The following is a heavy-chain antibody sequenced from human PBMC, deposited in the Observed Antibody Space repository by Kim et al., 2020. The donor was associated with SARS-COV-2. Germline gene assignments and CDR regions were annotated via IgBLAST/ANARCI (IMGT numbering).Heavy chain of an antibody. CDR2: IYYSGST. D-gene: IGHD6-13*01. V-gene: IGHV4-39*07. Sequence: SETLSLTCTVSGGSISSSSYYWGWIRQPPGKGLEWIGSIYYSGSTYYNPSLKSRVTISVDTSKNQFSLKLSSVTAADTAVYYCARGSSSWYWYFDLWGRG. CDR3: ARGSSSWYWYFDL. CDR1: GGSISSSSYY. J-gene: IGHJ2*01.